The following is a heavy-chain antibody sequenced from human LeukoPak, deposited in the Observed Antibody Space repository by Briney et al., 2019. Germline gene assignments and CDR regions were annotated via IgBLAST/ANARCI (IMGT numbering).Heavy chain of an antibody. Sequence: GGSLRLSCAASGFIFSNYAMQWVRQAPGMGLEWVAFIRYDGGNTYYADSVKGRFTISRDNSKNTLYLQMNSLRAEDTAVYYCAKDKGGFGLDYWGQGTLVTVSS. J-gene: IGHJ4*02. D-gene: IGHD3-16*01. CDR2: IRYDGGNT. V-gene: IGHV3-30*02. CDR3: AKDKGGFGLDY. CDR1: GFIFSNYA.